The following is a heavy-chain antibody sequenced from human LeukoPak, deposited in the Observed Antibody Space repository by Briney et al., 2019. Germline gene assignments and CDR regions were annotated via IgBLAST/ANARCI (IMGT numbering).Heavy chain of an antibody. D-gene: IGHD3-22*01. Sequence: ASVKVSCKASGYTFTSYDINWVRQATGQGLEWMGWMNPNSGNTGYAQKFQGRVTITRNTSISTAYMELSSLRSEDTAVYYCARGAECYDSSGTRNWFDPWGQGTLVTVSS. CDR3: ARGAECYDSSGTRNWFDP. J-gene: IGHJ5*02. CDR1: GYTFTSYD. V-gene: IGHV1-8*03. CDR2: MNPNSGNT.